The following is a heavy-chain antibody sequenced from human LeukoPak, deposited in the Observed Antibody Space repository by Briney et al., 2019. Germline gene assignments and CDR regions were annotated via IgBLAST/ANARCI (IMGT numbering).Heavy chain of an antibody. J-gene: IGHJ4*02. CDR2: IYYSGNT. Sequence: SETLSLTCTVSGGSISGYYWSWIRQPPGKGLEWIGNIYYSGNTNYNPSLRSRVTIFLDTSRNQFSLKLSSVTAADTAVYYCAREIPTYSGSYLLDYWGQGTLVTVSS. V-gene: IGHV4-59*01. CDR3: AREIPTYSGSYLLDY. CDR1: GGSISGYY. D-gene: IGHD1-26*01.